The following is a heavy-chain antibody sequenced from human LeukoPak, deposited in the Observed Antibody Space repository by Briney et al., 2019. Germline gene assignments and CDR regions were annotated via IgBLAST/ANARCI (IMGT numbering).Heavy chain of an antibody. CDR2: IYYSGST. Sequence: SETLSLTCTVSGDSISSYYWSWIRQPPGKGLEWIGYIYYSGSTNYNPSLKSRVTISVDTSKNQFSLKLSSVTAADTAVYYCAREQVNTNYYYYYMDVWGKGTTVTVSS. J-gene: IGHJ6*03. V-gene: IGHV4-59*01. CDR1: GDSISSYY. CDR3: AREQVNTNYYYYYMDV. D-gene: IGHD4-11*01.